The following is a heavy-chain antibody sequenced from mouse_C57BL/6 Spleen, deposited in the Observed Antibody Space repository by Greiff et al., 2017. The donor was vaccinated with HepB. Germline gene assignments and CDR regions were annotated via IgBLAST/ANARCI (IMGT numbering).Heavy chain of an antibody. CDR1: GYTFTSYW. Sequence: VQLQQSGAELVKPGASVKLSCKASGYTFTSYWMQWVKQRPGQGLEWIGEIDPSDSYTNYNQKFKGKATLTVDTSSSTAYMQLSSLTSEDSAVYYCARFGYDGYFDVWGTGTTVTVSS. V-gene: IGHV1-50*01. CDR2: IDPSDSYT. J-gene: IGHJ1*03. CDR3: ARFGYDGYFDV. D-gene: IGHD2-2*01.